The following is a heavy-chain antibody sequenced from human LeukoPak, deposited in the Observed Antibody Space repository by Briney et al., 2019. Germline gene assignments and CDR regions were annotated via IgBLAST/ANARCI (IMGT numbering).Heavy chain of an antibody. CDR3: TRDASVDTIAGPRMDV. D-gene: IGHD2-21*01. CDR2: IKPDGTEQ. CDR1: AFTFRTYW. J-gene: IGHJ6*02. V-gene: IGHV3-7*05. Sequence: GGSLRLSCVASAFTFRTYWMSWVRQAPGKGLEWVAMIKPDGTEQYYVDSVKGLFTISRDNAKNSLYLQMTSLRAEDTAVYYCTRDASVDTIAGPRMDVWAQGTTVTVSS.